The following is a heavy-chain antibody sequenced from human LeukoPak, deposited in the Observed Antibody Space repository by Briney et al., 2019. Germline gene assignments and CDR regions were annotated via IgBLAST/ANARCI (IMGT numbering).Heavy chain of an antibody. J-gene: IGHJ5*02. V-gene: IGHV4-39*01. CDR2: LYYSGST. CDR1: GGSIRSTDYF. Sequence: PSETLSLTCTVSGGSIRSTDYFWGWVRQSPGRGLEWIGSLYYSGSTYYSPSLKSRITLSVDTSRSQFSLKLSSVTAADTAVYYCAGHVVHDYGANSWFDPWGQGTLVTVSS. D-gene: IGHD4-17*01. CDR3: AGHVVHDYGANSWFDP.